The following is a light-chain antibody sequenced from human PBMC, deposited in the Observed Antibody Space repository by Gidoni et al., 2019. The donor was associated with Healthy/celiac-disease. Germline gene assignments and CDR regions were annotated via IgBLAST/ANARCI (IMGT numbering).Light chain of an antibody. CDR3: QQYNNWPPYT. CDR2: GAS. V-gene: IGKV3-15*01. CDR1: QSVSSN. Sequence: ELVMTQSPATLSVSPGERATLSCRASQSVSSNLAWYQQKPGQAPRLLIYGASTRATGIPARFSGSGSGTEFTLTISRLQSEDFAVYYCQQYNNWPPYTFGQXTKLEIK. J-gene: IGKJ2*01.